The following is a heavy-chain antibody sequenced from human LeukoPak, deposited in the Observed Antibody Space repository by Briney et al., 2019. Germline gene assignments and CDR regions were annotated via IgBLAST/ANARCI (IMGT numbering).Heavy chain of an antibody. J-gene: IGHJ5*02. CDR1: GFTFSSYG. V-gene: IGHV3-30*18. CDR3: AKSRIAVAGTGWLDP. D-gene: IGHD6-19*01. Sequence: GRSLRLSCAASGFTFSSYGMHWVRQAPGKGLGWVAVISYDGSNKYYADSVKGRFTISRDNPKNTLYLQMNSLRAEDTAVYYCAKSRIAVAGTGWLDPWGQGTLVTVSS. CDR2: ISYDGSNK.